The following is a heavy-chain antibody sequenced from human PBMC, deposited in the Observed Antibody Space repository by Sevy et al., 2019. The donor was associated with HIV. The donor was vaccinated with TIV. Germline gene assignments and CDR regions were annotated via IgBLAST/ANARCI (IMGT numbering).Heavy chain of an antibody. CDR2: INSDGSST. CDR3: ARVGYCSSASCYRPPKGMDV. J-gene: IGHJ6*02. Sequence: GGFLRLSCAASGFTFSSYWMHWVRQAPGKGLVWISRINSDGSSTSYADSVKGRFTISRDNAKNTLYLQMNSLRAEDTAVYYCARVGYCSSASCYRPPKGMDVWGQGTTVTVSS. CDR1: GFTFSSYW. D-gene: IGHD2-2*02. V-gene: IGHV3-74*01.